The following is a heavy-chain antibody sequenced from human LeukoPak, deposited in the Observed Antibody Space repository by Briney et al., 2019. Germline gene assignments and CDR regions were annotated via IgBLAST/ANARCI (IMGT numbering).Heavy chain of an antibody. Sequence: SETLSLTCAVSGYSISSGYYWGWIRQPPGKGLEWIGSIYHSGSTYYNPSLKSRVTISVDTSKNQFSLKLSSVTAADTAVYYCARNVNKKMVPDVWGKGTTVPVSS. D-gene: IGHD3-10*01. V-gene: IGHV4-38-2*01. J-gene: IGHJ6*04. CDR1: GYSISSGYY. CDR2: IYHSGST. CDR3: ARNVNKKMVPDV.